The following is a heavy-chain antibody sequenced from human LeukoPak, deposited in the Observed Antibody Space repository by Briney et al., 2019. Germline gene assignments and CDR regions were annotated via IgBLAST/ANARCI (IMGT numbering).Heavy chain of an antibody. D-gene: IGHD2-15*01. CDR1: GYTFTGYY. V-gene: IGHV1-2*02. CDR3: AREVGGYCSGGSCYFDY. J-gene: IGHJ4*02. CDR2: INPNSGGT. Sequence: ASVKVSCKASGYTFTGYYMHRVRQAPGQGLEWMGWINPNSGGTNYAQKFQGRVTMTRDTSISTAYMELSRLRSDDTAVYYCAREVGGYCSGGSCYFDYWGQGTLVTVSS.